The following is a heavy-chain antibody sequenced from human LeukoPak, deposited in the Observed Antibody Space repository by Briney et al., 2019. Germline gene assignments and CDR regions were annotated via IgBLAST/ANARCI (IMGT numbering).Heavy chain of an antibody. D-gene: IGHD4-23*01. CDR3: ARGAHYCGKNY. J-gene: IGHJ4*02. CDR1: GGSISSGVYC. V-gene: IGHV4-30-4*01. CDR2: IYYSGST. Sequence: PSQTLSLTRTVPGGSISSGVYCWSWIRQPPGKGLGWIGYIYYSGSTYYSPSPKSRVNISVDTSKKQFSLKLSSVTAADTAVYYCARGAHYCGKNYWGQGTLVTVSS.